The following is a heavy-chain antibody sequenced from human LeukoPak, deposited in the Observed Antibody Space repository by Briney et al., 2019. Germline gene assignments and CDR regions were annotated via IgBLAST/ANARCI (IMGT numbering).Heavy chain of an antibody. J-gene: IGHJ4*02. Sequence: PGGSLRLSCAPSGFTFSNAWMSWVRQAPGKGLEWVGRIKSKTDGGTTDYAAPVKDRFTFSRDDSKNTLYLQMNNLQTEDTAVYYCTTSLSGYDFLFDYWGQGTLVTVSS. CDR1: GFTFSNAW. CDR2: IKSKTDGGTT. D-gene: IGHD5-12*01. CDR3: TTSLSGYDFLFDY. V-gene: IGHV3-15*01.